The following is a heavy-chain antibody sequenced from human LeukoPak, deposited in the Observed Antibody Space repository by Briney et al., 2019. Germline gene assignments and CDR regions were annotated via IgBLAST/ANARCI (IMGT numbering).Heavy chain of an antibody. D-gene: IGHD3-10*01. J-gene: IGHJ4*02. Sequence: GGSLRLSCAASGFTVSTNYMGWVRQAPGKGLEWVTGIHRDGSTYYADSVKGRFTVSRDTSRNILYLQMNSLRVEDTALYYCALDCCTGSRFDHWGQGTLVTVPS. CDR3: ALDCCTGSRFDH. V-gene: IGHV3-53*01. CDR2: IHRDGST. CDR1: GFTVSTNY.